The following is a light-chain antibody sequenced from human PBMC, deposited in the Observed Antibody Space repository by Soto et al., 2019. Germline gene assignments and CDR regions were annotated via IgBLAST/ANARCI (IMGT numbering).Light chain of an antibody. Sequence: EVVLTQSPATLSLSPGERATLSCRASQNVRTFLDWYQQKPGQAPRLLIYGESNRATGIPARFSGSGSGTDFHLTIRSPEPADLAVSYCQQHSHWPPWTFGQGTRVDIQ. CDR1: QNVRTF. CDR3: QQHSHWPPWT. V-gene: IGKV3-11*01. J-gene: IGKJ1*01. CDR2: GES.